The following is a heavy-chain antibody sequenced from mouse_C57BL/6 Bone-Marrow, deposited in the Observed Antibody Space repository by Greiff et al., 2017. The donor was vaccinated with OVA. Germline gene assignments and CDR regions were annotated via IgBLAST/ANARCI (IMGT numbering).Heavy chain of an antibody. Sequence: VKLQQPGAELVRPGTSVKLSCKASGYTFTSYWMHWVKQRPGQGLEWIGVIDPSDSYTNYNQKFKGKATLTVDTSSSTAYMQLSSLTSEDSAVYYCAVSPWFAYWGQGTLVTVSA. CDR2: IDPSDSYT. CDR3: AVSPWFAY. J-gene: IGHJ3*01. CDR1: GYTFTSYW. V-gene: IGHV1-59*01.